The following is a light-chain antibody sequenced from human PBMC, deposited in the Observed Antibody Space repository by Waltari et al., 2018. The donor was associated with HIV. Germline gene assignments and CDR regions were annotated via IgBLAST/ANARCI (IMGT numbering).Light chain of an antibody. Sequence: QSALTQPRSVSGSPGQSVTISCTGTSSDVGAHNYVSWYQQLPGKAPKLMSYDLTERPPGVPDRFSGSKSGNTASLTISGLQAEDEADYYCCSFAGSYTWLFGGGTKLTVL. CDR1: SSDVGAHNY. V-gene: IGLV2-11*01. J-gene: IGLJ2*01. CDR3: CSFAGSYTWL. CDR2: DLT.